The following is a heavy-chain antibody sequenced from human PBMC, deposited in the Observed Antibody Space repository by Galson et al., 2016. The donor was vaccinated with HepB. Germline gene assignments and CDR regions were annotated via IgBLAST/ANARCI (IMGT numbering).Heavy chain of an antibody. Sequence: SLRLSCAASGFTFSNYGMHWVRQAPGKGLEWVAVIWFDGSKTYYADSVKGRFTISRDDSKNTVYLQMTSLRAEDTAVYYCARDITVAGTVSDYWGQGTLVTVSS. CDR1: GFTFSNYG. CDR3: ARDITVAGTVSDY. CDR2: IWFDGSKT. V-gene: IGHV3-33*01. D-gene: IGHD6-19*01. J-gene: IGHJ4*02.